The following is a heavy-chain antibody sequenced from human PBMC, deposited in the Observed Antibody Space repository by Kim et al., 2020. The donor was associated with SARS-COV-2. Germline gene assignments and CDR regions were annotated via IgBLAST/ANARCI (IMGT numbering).Heavy chain of an antibody. Sequence: SETLSLTCTVSGGSISSSSYYWGWIRQPPGKGLEWIGSIYYSGSTYYNPSLKSRVTISVDTSKNQFSLKLSSVTAADTAVYYCASPYRDGYNRPFDYWGQGTLVTVSS. J-gene: IGHJ4*02. CDR2: IYYSGST. CDR1: GGSISSSSYY. V-gene: IGHV4-39*01. CDR3: ASPYRDGYNRPFDY. D-gene: IGHD5-12*01.